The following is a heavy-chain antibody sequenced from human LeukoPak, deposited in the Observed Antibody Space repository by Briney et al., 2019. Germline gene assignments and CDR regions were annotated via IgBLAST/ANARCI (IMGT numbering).Heavy chain of an antibody. CDR1: GFTFSNYA. V-gene: IGHV3-23*01. CDR3: AKDKGDFWSRHHY. J-gene: IGHJ4*02. Sequence: GGSLRLSCAASGFTFSNYAMSWVRQAPGKGLEWVSSITGSGGSTYYADSVKGRFTISRDNSKNTLYLQMSRLRAEDTAVYYCAKDKGDFWSRHHYSGQGTLLTVSS. CDR2: ITGSGGST. D-gene: IGHD3-3*01.